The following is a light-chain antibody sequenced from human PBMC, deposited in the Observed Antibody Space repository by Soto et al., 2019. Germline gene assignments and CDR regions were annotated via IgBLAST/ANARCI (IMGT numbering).Light chain of an antibody. CDR3: KQFFTTPLT. CDR2: WAN. Sequence: DIVMTQSPDSLSVSLGERATINCKSSQSILYRSNGKEYLAWYQQKPGQPHKLLIYWANARESGVQDRFSGSGSGTDFTLTIRSLQAEDVAVYYCKQFFTTPLTFGGGTKVDIK. CDR1: QSILYRSNGKEY. V-gene: IGKV4-1*01. J-gene: IGKJ4*01.